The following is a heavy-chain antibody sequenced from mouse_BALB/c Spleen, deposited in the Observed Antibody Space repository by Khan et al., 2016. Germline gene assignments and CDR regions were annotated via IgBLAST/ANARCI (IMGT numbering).Heavy chain of an antibody. V-gene: IGHV2-4-1*01. CDR1: GFSLTSSG. D-gene: IGHD4-1*01. J-gene: IGHJ3*01. Sequence: QVQLKQSGPGLVQPSQSLSITCTVSGFSLTSSGVHWVRQSPGKGLEWLGVIWSGGSTVYNAAFISKLLICKDNYKSQDFYTMNSLQADDTAICYCAGSSGTVFAYWGQGTLVTVSA. CDR3: AGSSGTVFAY. CDR2: IWSGGST.